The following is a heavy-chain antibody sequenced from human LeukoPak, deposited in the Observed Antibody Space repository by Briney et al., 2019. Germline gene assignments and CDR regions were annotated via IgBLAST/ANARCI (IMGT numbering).Heavy chain of an antibody. Sequence: SETLSLTCAVSGGSISSGDFSWSWIRQPPGKGLEWIGYIFHTGHTSYNPSLKSRVTISVDMSKNQLSLRLTSVTAADTAVYYCARGFYGAGSHFDYWGQGTLVTVSS. V-gene: IGHV4-30-2*01. CDR1: GGSISSGDFS. CDR2: IFHTGHT. CDR3: ARGFYGAGSHFDY. J-gene: IGHJ4*02. D-gene: IGHD3-10*01.